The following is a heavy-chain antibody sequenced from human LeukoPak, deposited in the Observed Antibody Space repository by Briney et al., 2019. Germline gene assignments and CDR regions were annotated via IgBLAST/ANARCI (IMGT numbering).Heavy chain of an antibody. Sequence: ASVKVSCKASGYTFTGYYIHWVRQAPGQGLEWMGWINPNSGGTNSAQKFQGRVTLTRDTSISTAYLELSSLRSDDTAAYYCARDLGSGWIIVDYWGQGTLVTVSS. J-gene: IGHJ4*02. V-gene: IGHV1-2*02. CDR1: GYTFTGYY. D-gene: IGHD6-19*01. CDR3: ARDLGSGWIIVDY. CDR2: INPNSGGT.